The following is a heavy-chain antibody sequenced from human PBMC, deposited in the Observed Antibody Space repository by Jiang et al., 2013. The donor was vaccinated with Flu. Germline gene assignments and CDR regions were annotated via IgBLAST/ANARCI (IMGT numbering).Heavy chain of an antibody. CDR2: IDWDDDE. Sequence: TQTLTLTCTFSGFSLTTSGMCVSWIRQPPGKALEWLARIDWDDDEYYSTSLKTRLTISKDTSKNQVVLTMTNMDPVDTATYYCARSLHDHGSENYYNAHFDYWGQGTLVTVSS. J-gene: IGHJ4*02. CDR1: GFSLTTSGMC. V-gene: IGHV2-70*11. D-gene: IGHD3-10*01. CDR3: ARSLHDHGSENYYNAHFDY.